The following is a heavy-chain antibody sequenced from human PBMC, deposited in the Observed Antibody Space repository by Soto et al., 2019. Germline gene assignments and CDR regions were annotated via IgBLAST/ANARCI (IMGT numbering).Heavy chain of an antibody. CDR2: IWYDGSNK. CDR1: GFTFSSYG. V-gene: IGHV3-33*01. CDR3: ARIDVDIVATIDDY. D-gene: IGHD5-12*01. Sequence: GGSLRLSCAASGFTFSSYGMHWVRQAPGKGLEWVAVIWYDGSNKYYADSVKGRFTISRDNSKNTLYLQMNSLRAEDTAVYYCARIDVDIVATIDDYWGQGTLVTVSS. J-gene: IGHJ4*02.